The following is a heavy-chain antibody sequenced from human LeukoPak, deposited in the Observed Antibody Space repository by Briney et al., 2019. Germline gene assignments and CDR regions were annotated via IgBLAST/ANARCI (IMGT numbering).Heavy chain of an antibody. CDR3: ARKDDYGDFNY. D-gene: IGHD4-17*01. J-gene: IGHJ4*02. CDR1: GGSISNYY. V-gene: IGHV4-59*01. CDR2: IYYSGST. Sequence: PSETLSLTCTVSGGSISNYYWSWIRQPPGKGLEWIGYIYYSGSTNYNPSPKSRVTISVDTSKKQFSLKLRSVTAADTAVYYCARKDDYGDFNYWGQGTLITVSS.